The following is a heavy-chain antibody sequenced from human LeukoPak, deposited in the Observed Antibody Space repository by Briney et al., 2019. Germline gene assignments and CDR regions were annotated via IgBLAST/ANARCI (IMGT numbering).Heavy chain of an antibody. D-gene: IGHD3-22*01. J-gene: IGHJ4*02. CDR3: ARGYSGYDPFDY. V-gene: IGHV3-53*01. CDR1: GFSVSNNH. CDR2: IRIDGTI. Sequence: GRSLRLSCAVSGFSVSNNHMSWVRQAPGKGLEWVSVIRIDGTIDYADSVQGRFTVSRHNSRITLYLQMDSLRADDTAVYYCARGYSGYDPFDYWGQGTMVTVSS.